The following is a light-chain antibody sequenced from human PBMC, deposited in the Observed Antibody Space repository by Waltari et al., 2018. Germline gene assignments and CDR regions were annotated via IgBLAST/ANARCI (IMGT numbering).Light chain of an antibody. J-gene: IGKJ4*01. CDR2: DAS. Sequence: EIVLTQSPATLSLSLGERATVPCRASQSVGRHLAWYQQKPGQAPRLLIYDASHSAADTPARFSGSGSGTDFTLTISSLEPEDFVVYYCQQRSTWPSVTFGGGTKVEIK. V-gene: IGKV3-11*01. CDR1: QSVGRH. CDR3: QQRSTWPSVT.